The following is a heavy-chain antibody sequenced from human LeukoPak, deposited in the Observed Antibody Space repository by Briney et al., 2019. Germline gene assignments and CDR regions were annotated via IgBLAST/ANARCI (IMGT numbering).Heavy chain of an antibody. Sequence: SETLSLTCTVSGGSISSSSYYWSWIRQPPGKGLEWIGYIYHSESTDYNPSLKSRVSISIDTSKNQFSLKLSSVTAADTAVYYCARGTDFLEGAGRFDPWGQGTLVIVSS. J-gene: IGHJ5*02. V-gene: IGHV4-61*01. CDR2: IYHSEST. CDR1: GGSISSSSYY. CDR3: ARGTDFLEGAGRFDP. D-gene: IGHD3-3*01.